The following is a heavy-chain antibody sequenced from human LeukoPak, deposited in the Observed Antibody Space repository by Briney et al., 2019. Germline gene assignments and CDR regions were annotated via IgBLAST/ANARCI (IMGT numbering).Heavy chain of an antibody. CDR2: IYYSGST. Sequence: SETLSLTCTVSGGSISSGDYYWSWIRQLPGKGLEWIGYIYYSGSTYYNPSLKSRVTISVDTSKNQFSLKLSSVTAADTAVYYCAREGEYSSSLHWGQGTLVTVSS. D-gene: IGHD6-6*01. CDR3: AREGEYSSSLH. V-gene: IGHV4-30-4*08. CDR1: GGSISSGDYY. J-gene: IGHJ4*02.